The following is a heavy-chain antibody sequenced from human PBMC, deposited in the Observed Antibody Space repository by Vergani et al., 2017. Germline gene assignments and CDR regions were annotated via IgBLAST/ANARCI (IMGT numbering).Heavy chain of an antibody. J-gene: IGHJ4*02. CDR2: IWDDGSNK. CDR1: GFTFSSYG. V-gene: IGHV3-33*01. CDR3: ARSSGSGYPTPSPDY. Sequence: QVQLVESGGGVVQPGRSLRLSCAASGFTFSSYGMHWVRQAPGKGLEWVAVIWDDGSNKYYADSVKGRFTISRDNSKNTLYLQMNSLRAEDTAVYYCARSSGSGYPTPSPDYWGQGTLVTVSS. D-gene: IGHD3-22*01.